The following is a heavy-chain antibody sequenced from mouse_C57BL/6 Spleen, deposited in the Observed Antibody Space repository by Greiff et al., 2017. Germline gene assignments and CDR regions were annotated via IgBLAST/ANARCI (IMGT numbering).Heavy chain of an antibody. CDR1: GFTFSDYG. CDR2: ISSGSSAI. Sequence: VQLKESGGGLVKPGGSLKLSCAASGFTFSDYGMHWVRQAPEKGLEWVAYISSGSSAIYYADTVKGRFTISRDNAKNTLFLQMTSLRSEDTAMYYCARPRGSLYYFDYWGQGTTLTVSS. V-gene: IGHV5-17*01. CDR3: ARPRGSLYYFDY. J-gene: IGHJ2*01. D-gene: IGHD1-1*01.